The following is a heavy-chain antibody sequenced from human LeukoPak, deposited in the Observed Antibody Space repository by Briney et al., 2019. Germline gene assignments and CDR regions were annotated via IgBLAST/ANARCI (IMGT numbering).Heavy chain of an antibody. D-gene: IGHD1-26*01. V-gene: IGHV3-30*02. Sequence: GGSLRLSCAASGLTFSSYGMHWVRKAPGKGREWGAFIRYDGSNKYYADSVKGRFTISRDNSKNTLYLQMNSLRAEDTAVYYCAKDVAAKYSGSYLDYWGQGTLVTVSS. CDR1: GLTFSSYG. J-gene: IGHJ4*02. CDR2: IRYDGSNK. CDR3: AKDVAAKYSGSYLDY.